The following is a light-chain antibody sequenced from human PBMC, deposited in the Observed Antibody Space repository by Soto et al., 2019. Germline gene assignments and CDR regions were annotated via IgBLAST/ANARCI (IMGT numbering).Light chain of an antibody. Sequence: QSVLTQPASGSGTPGRRATISCSGSSSNIGSNYVYWYQQLPGTAPKLLIYRNNQRPSGVPDRFSGSKSGTSASLAISGLRSEDEADYYCAAWDDSLSGRVFGTGTKVTVL. CDR1: SSNIGSNY. CDR3: AAWDDSLSGRV. V-gene: IGLV1-47*01. CDR2: RNN. J-gene: IGLJ1*01.